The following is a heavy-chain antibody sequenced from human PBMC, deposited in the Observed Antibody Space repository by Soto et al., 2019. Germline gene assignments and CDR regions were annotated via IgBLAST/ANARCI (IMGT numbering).Heavy chain of an antibody. CDR3: ARGGSCSSTIXXNNWLDP. CDR2: ISYDGVNK. D-gene: IGHD2-2*01. Sequence: LRLSCAASGFTFSNFGMHWVRQAPGKGLEWVAHISYDGVNKNYPDSVKGRFTISRDNSKNTLYLQMNSLRAEDTAVYYCARGGSCSSTIXXNNWLDPWGQGSLVTVSS. CDR1: GFTFSNFG. V-gene: IGHV3-33*05. J-gene: IGHJ5*02.